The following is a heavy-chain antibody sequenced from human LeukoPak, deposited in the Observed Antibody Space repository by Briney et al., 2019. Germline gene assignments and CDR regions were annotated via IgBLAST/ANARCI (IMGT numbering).Heavy chain of an antibody. CDR1: GFTFSSYA. Sequence: GGSLRLSCAASGFTFSSYAMSWVRQAPGKGLEWVSAISGSGGSTYYADSVKGRFTISRDNSKNTLYLQMNSLRAEDTAVYYCARQIGGGWSFDYWGQGTLVTVSS. CDR2: ISGSGGST. CDR3: ARQIGGGWSFDY. V-gene: IGHV3-23*01. J-gene: IGHJ4*02. D-gene: IGHD6-19*01.